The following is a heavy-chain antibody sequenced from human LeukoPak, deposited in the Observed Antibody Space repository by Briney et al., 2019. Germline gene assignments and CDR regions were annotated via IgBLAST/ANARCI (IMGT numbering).Heavy chain of an antibody. J-gene: IGHJ3*02. D-gene: IGHD2-2*01. CDR1: GTPVNTYY. V-gene: IGHV4-4*07. CDR3: ARGRYCTATACYGGDAFDI. CDR2: IYTRGHT. Sequence: RSSETLSLTCTVSGTPVNTYYWSWIRQPAGRGLEWIGRIYTRGHTNYNPSLKSRVSMSVDTSKSQFSLRLSSVTAADTAVYYCARGRYCTATACYGGDAFDIWGQGTVVTVSS.